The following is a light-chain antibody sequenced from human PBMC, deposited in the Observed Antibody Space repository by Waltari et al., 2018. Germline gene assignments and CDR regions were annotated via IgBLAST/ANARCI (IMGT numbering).Light chain of an antibody. CDR2: GAS. V-gene: IGKV3-20*01. CDR1: QTLSSSY. J-gene: IGKJ4*01. Sequence: EIVLTQSPGTLSLSPGERVTLSCRASQTLSSSYLAWYQQKPVQAPRLLIYGASSRATGIPYKFSGSWSGTDFTLTISRLEAEDFAVYYCQQYGNSPPTFGGGTKVEIK. CDR3: QQYGNSPPT.